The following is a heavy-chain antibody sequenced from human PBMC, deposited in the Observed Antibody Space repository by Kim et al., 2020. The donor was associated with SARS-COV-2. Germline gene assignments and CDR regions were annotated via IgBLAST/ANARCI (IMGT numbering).Heavy chain of an antibody. CDR3: ARGFGGIAVAGTGAPAY. Sequence: LKSRVTISVDTSKNQFSLKLSSVTAADTAVYYCARGFGGIAVAGTGAPAYWGQGTLVTVSS. D-gene: IGHD6-19*01. V-gene: IGHV4-34*01. J-gene: IGHJ4*02.